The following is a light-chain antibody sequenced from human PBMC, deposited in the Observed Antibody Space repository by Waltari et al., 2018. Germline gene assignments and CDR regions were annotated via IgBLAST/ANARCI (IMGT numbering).Light chain of an antibody. J-gene: IGLJ6*01. CDR2: DVS. Sequence: QSALTRPASVSGSPGQSITISCTGTSSDVGGYNYVSWYQQHPGQAPKLMIYDVSNRPSGVSNRFSGSKSGNTASLTISGLQAEDEADYYCSSYTSSSTNVFGSGTKVTVL. CDR3: SSYTSSSTNV. V-gene: IGLV2-14*03. CDR1: SSDVGGYNY.